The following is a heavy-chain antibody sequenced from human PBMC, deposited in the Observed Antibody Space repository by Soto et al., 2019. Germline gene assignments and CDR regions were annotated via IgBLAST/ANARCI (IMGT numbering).Heavy chain of an antibody. J-gene: IGHJ4*02. D-gene: IGHD5-12*01. V-gene: IGHV3-64D*06. CDR1: GFTFSSYA. CDR3: VKSRGGNNFDFFD. Sequence: GGSLRLSCSASGFTFSSYAMHWVRQAPGKGLEYVSGIRGNGDPPFYADSVKGRFTISRDNSKDTLYLQMSSLSADDTAVYYCVKSRGGNNFDFFDWGQGALVTSPQ. CDR2: IRGNGDPP.